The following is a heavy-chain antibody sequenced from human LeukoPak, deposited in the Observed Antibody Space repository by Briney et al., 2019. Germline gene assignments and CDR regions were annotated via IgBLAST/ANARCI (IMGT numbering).Heavy chain of an antibody. Sequence: PGGSLRLSCTASGFTFSSYWMSWVRQAPGKGLEWVANIKQDGGDKYYVDSVKGRFTISRDNAKNSLYLQTNSLRAEDMAMYYCVRDLDYWGQGTLVTVSS. J-gene: IGHJ4*02. CDR1: GFTFSSYW. CDR2: IKQDGGDK. V-gene: IGHV3-7*03. CDR3: VRDLDY.